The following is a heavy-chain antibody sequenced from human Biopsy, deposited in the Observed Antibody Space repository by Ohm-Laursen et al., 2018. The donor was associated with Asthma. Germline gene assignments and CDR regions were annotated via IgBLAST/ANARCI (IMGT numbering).Heavy chain of an antibody. CDR2: LFYSGAT. V-gene: IGHV4-30-2*01. CDR3: ARMNTLIQAANYFSYAMDV. Sequence: TLSLTCAVSGASINSGGFSWNWIRQPPRKGLELIAYLFYSGATQHNPSLKSRVTISVDRSQRQFSLKVNSVTAADTAVYYCARMNTLIQAANYFSYAMDVWGQGTTVTVSS. CDR1: GASINSGGFS. D-gene: IGHD3-9*01. J-gene: IGHJ6*02.